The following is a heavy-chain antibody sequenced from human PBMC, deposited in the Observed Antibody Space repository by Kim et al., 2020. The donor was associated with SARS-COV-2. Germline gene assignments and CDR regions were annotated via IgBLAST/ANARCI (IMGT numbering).Heavy chain of an antibody. CDR3: ARERASIVGATGAFDI. Sequence: SLQRRVTISVDTSKNQFSLKLSSVTAADTAVYYCARERASIVGATGAFDIWGQGTMVTVSS. J-gene: IGHJ3*02. V-gene: IGHV4-34*13. D-gene: IGHD1-26*01.